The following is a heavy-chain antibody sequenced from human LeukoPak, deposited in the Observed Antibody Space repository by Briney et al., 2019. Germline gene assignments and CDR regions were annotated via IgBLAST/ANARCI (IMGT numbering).Heavy chain of an antibody. V-gene: IGHV3-23*01. CDR1: GFTFSSYA. D-gene: IGHD6-13*01. CDR3: AKDRNSSSWYFDY. Sequence: GSLKLSCAASGFTFSSYAMSWVRQAPGKGLEWVSAISGSGGSTYYADSVKGRFTISRDNSKNTLYLQMNSLRAEDTAVYYCAKDRNSSSWYFDYWGQGTLVTVSS. CDR2: ISGSGGST. J-gene: IGHJ4*02.